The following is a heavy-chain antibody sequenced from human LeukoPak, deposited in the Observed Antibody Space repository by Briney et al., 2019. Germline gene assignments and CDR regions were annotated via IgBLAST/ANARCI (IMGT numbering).Heavy chain of an antibody. CDR2: IYTSGST. Sequence: SQTLSLTCTVSGGSISSGSYYWSWIRQPAGKGLEWIGRIYTSGSTNYNPSLKSRGTISVDTSKNQFSLKLSSVTAADTAVYYCASGPYYYGSGSDYWGQGTLVTVSS. D-gene: IGHD3-10*01. CDR3: ASGPYYYGSGSDY. J-gene: IGHJ4*02. CDR1: GGSISSGSYY. V-gene: IGHV4-61*02.